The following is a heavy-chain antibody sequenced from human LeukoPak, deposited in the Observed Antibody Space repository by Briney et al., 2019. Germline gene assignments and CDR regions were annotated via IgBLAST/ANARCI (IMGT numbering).Heavy chain of an antibody. J-gene: IGHJ4*02. CDR2: ISYDGSNK. V-gene: IGHV3-30-3*01. D-gene: IGHD5-18*01. CDR1: GFTFSSYA. CDR3: ARDEAWIQAQYCFDY. Sequence: PGGSLRLSCAASGFTFSSYAMHWVRQAPGKGLEWVAVISYDGSNKYYADSVKGRFTISRDNSKNTLYLQMNSLRAEDTAVYYCARDEAWIQAQYCFDYWGQGTLVTVSS.